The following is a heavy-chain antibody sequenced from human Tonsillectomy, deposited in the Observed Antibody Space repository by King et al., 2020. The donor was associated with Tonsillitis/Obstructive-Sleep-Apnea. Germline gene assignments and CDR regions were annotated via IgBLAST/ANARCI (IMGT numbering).Heavy chain of an antibody. CDR1: GLTVSNNY. V-gene: IGHV3-53*04. J-gene: IGHJ1*01. D-gene: IGHD1-20*01. CDR2: IYSGGST. CDR3: ARDLTGTPGY. Sequence: VQLVESGGGLVQPGGSLRLSCAASGLTVSNNYMTWVRQAPGKGLEWVSVIYSGGSTSYADSVTGRFTISRHNSKNTLYLQMNSLRTEDTAVYYCARDLTGTPGYWGQGTLVTVSS.